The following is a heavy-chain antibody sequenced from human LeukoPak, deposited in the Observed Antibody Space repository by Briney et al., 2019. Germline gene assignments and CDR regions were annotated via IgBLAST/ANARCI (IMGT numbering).Heavy chain of an antibody. CDR1: GGSISSNY. D-gene: IGHD1-1*01. V-gene: IGHV4-4*07. CDR2: IYTSGSA. J-gene: IGHJ5*02. CDR3: ARHWIRNENWFDP. Sequence: SETLSLTCTVSGGSISSNYWSWIRQPAGQGLEWIGRIYTSGSASYNPSLKSRVTMSLDTSKNQFSLKLSSVTAADTAVYYCARHWIRNENWFDPWGQGTLVTVSS.